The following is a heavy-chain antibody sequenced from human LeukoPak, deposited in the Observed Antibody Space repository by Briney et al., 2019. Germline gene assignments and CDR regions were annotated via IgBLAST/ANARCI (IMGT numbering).Heavy chain of an antibody. CDR2: IYWNDDK. CDR1: GFSLSTSGVG. D-gene: IGHD3-10*01. J-gene: IGHJ4*02. V-gene: IGHV2-5*01. Sequence: SGPTLVNPTQTLTLTCTFSGFSLSTSGVGVGWIRPPPGKALEWLALIYWNDDKRYSPSLKSRLTITKDTSKNQVVLTMTNMDPVDTATYYCAHKSTSYSMASFDYWGQGTLVTVSS. CDR3: AHKSTSYSMASFDY.